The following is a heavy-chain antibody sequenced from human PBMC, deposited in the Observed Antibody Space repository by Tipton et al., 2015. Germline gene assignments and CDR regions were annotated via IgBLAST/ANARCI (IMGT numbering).Heavy chain of an antibody. D-gene: IGHD4-23*01. V-gene: IGHV4-61*01. CDR1: GGSVTSGSYY. J-gene: IGHJ4*02. CDR2: IYYSGST. CDR3: ARARGRHGGLFDS. Sequence: GLVKPSENLSLTCTVSGGSVTSGSYYWSWVRQPPGKGLEWIGYIYYSGSTIYNPSLKSRVTMSVDRSKNQFSVRLTSVTASDTAVYYCARARGRHGGLFDSWGQGILVTVSS.